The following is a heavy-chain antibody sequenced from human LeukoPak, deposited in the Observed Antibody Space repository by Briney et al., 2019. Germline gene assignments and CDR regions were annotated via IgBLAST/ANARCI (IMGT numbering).Heavy chain of an antibody. CDR3: ARDGNIVVVPAATYFDY. CDR2: ISSSSSTI. D-gene: IGHD2-2*01. V-gene: IGHV3-48*01. J-gene: IGHJ4*02. CDR1: GFTFSSYS. Sequence: GGSLRLSCAASGFTFSSYSMNWVRQAPGKGLEWVSYISSSSSTIYYADSVKGRFTISRDNAKNSLYLQMNSQRAEDTAVYYCARDGNIVVVPAATYFDYWGQGTLVTVSS.